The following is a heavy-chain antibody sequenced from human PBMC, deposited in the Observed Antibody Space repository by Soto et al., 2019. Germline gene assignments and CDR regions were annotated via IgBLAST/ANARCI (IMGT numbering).Heavy chain of an antibody. V-gene: IGHV4-4*07. CDR3: VRDGSKTLRDWFDP. Sequence: QVQLQESGPGLVKPSETLSLTCSVSGGSISKFYWSWIRKPGGKGLEWMGRVYATGTTDYNPSLRSRIAMSVDIAKKTFSLRLTSVTAADTGVYYCVRDGSKTLRDWFDPWGQGILVTVSS. CDR2: VYATGTT. CDR1: GGSISKFY. D-gene: IGHD4-17*01. J-gene: IGHJ5*02.